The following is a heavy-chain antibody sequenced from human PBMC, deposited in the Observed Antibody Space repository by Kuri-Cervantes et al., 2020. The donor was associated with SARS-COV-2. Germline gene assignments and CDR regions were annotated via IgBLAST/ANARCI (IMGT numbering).Heavy chain of an antibody. J-gene: IGHJ5*01. CDR1: GGSISTYY. CDR3: ARELTVPAPRFDP. CDR2: VHYSGST. V-gene: IGHV4-59*12. D-gene: IGHD2-2*01. Sequence: GSLRLSCTVSGGSISTYYWSWIRQPPGKGLEYIGHVHYSGSTSYNPSLKSRVTISVDTSKNQFSLNLTSLTAADTAVYFCARELTVPAPRFDPWGQGILVTVSS.